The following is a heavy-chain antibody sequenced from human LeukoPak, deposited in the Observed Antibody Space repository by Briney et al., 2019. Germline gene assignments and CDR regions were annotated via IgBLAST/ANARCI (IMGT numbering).Heavy chain of an antibody. V-gene: IGHV1-18*04. D-gene: IGHD5-12*01. J-gene: IGHJ4*02. CDR1: GYTFTSYY. CDR2: ISAYNGNT. CDR3: ARVTQTGYDFDY. Sequence: ASVKVSCKASGYTFTSYYMHWVRQAPGQGLEWMGWISAYNGNTDYAQKLQGRVTMTTDTSTSTAYMELRSLRSDDTAVYYCARVTQTGYDFDYWGQGTLVIASS.